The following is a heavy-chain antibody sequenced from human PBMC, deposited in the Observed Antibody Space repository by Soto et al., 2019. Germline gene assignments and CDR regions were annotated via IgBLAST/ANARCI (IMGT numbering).Heavy chain of an antibody. D-gene: IGHD2-15*01. J-gene: IGHJ4*02. CDR2: ISYDGSNK. CDR1: GFTFSSYG. V-gene: IGHV3-30*18. Sequence: GGSLRLSCAASGFTFSSYGMHWVRQAPGKGLEWVAVISYDGSNKYYADSVKGRFTISRDNSKNTLYLQMNSLRAEDTAVYYSAKGPYCSGGSCGYIGEPVDYWGQGTLVTVSS. CDR3: AKGPYCSGGSCGYIGEPVDY.